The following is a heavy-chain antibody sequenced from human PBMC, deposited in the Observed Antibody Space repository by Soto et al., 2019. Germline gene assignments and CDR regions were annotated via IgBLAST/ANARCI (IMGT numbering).Heavy chain of an antibody. Sequence: SATLSLSCTVSVDSITTYYWRWIRQPAGKGMEWIGRIDTSGNTNYNPSLKSRVTMSVDKSKKQFSLNLTYVTGSDTAVYYCARYSNNWFQTEGMDVWGQGTTVT. CDR3: ARYSNNWFQTEGMDV. V-gene: IGHV4-4*07. CDR2: IDTSGNT. D-gene: IGHD6-13*01. CDR1: VDSITTYY. J-gene: IGHJ6*02.